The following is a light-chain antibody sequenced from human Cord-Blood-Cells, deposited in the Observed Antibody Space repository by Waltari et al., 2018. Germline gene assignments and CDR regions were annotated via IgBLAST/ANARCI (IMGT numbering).Light chain of an antibody. CDR1: QGISSY. CDR2: AAS. CDR3: LQYYSYPWT. J-gene: IGKJ1*01. V-gene: IGKV1-8*01. Sequence: AIRMTQSPSSFSASTGDRVTITCRASQGISSYLAWYQQKPGKAPKLLLYAASTLQSGVPSRFSGSGSGTDFTLSISCLQSEDFATYYCLQYYSYPWTFGQGTKVEIK.